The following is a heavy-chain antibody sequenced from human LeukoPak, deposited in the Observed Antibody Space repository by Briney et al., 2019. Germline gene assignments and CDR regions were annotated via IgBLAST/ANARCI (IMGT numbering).Heavy chain of an antibody. V-gene: IGHV3-43*01. CDR3: TGDGALQGY. CDR2: ISWDGNST. D-gene: IGHD1-26*01. J-gene: IGHJ4*02. CDR1: GFTFDDYT. Sequence: GGSLRLSCAASGFTFDDYTMHWVRQAPGKGLEWVSLISWDGNSTYYADSVKGRFTISRDNSKNSLYLQMNSLRNDDTALYYCTGDGALQGYWGQGTLVTVSS.